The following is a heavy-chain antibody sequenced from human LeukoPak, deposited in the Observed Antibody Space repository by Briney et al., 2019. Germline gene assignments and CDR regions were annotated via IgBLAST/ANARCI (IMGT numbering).Heavy chain of an antibody. V-gene: IGHV3-48*03. CDR2: INSSGSTI. CDR3: ARAWGAGFDY. J-gene: IGHJ4*02. D-gene: IGHD3-16*01. Sequence: GGSLRLSCAASGFTFSSYEMNWVRQAPGKGLEWVSYINSSGSTIYYADSVKGRFTVSRDNAKNSLYLQMNSLRADDTAAYYCARAWGAGFDYWGQGTLVTVSS. CDR1: GFTFSSYE.